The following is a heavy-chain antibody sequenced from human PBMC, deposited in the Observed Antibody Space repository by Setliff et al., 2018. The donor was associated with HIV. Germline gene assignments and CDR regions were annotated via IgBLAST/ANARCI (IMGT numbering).Heavy chain of an antibody. V-gene: IGHV4-39*07. J-gene: IGHJ6*03. Sequence: PSETLSLTCTVSGGSISSSSYFWGWIRQPPGKGLEWIGSIHYSGSTYYNPSLKSRVTISVDTSKNQFSLKLSSVTAADTAVYYCNIYYYYYMDVWGKGTTVTVSS. CDR1: GGSISSSSYF. CDR3: NIYYYYYMDV. CDR2: IHYSGST.